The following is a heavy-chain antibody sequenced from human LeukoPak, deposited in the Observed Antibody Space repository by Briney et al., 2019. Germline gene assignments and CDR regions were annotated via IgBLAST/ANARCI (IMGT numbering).Heavy chain of an antibody. CDR1: GFTFSSYG. J-gene: IGHJ4*02. Sequence: GGSLRLSCAASGFTFSSYGMHWVRQAPGKGLEWVAFIRYDGSNKYYADSVKGRFTISRDNFKNTLHLQMNSLGAEDTAVYYCAKIWNPITMVRGVIDYWGQGTLVTVSS. D-gene: IGHD3-10*01. V-gene: IGHV3-30*02. CDR3: AKIWNPITMVRGVIDY. CDR2: IRYDGSNK.